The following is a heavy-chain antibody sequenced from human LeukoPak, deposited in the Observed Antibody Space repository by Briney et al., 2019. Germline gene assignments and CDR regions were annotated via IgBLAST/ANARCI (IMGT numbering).Heavy chain of an antibody. D-gene: IGHD1-1*01. CDR1: GGSVISGNYY. Sequence: SETLSLTCSVSGGSVISGNYYWSWIRQPPGKGLEWIGYVDYSGSTSYSPSLRRRITISLDTSKNQFSLKVMYLTAADTAVYFCARGIRTGYGYWGQGTLVTVSS. CDR2: VDYSGST. CDR3: ARGIRTGYGY. J-gene: IGHJ4*02. V-gene: IGHV4-61*01.